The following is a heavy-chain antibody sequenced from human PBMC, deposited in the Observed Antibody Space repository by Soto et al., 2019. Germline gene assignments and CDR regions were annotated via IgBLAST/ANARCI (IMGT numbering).Heavy chain of an antibody. CDR2: IYPGDSDT. CDR1: GDIFIRYW. Sequence: PGESLKISSKGSGDIFIRYWIGCVRQMAGKGLEWMGIIYPGDSDTRYSPSFQGQVTISADKSISTAYLQWSSLKAPDTALYYCARHGDGYYLIRRHTRHYYSYGMDVWGQGTTVTVSS. D-gene: IGHD5-18*01. V-gene: IGHV5-51*01. CDR3: ARHGDGYYLIRRHTRHYYSYGMDV. J-gene: IGHJ6*02.